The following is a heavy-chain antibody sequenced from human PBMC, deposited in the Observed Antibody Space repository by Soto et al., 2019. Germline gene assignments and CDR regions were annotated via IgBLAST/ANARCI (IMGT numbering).Heavy chain of an antibody. V-gene: IGHV1-46*01. J-gene: IGHJ5*02. CDR3: ARGWLGCSSTSCHSWFDP. CDR2: INPSGGST. CDR1: GYTFTSYY. D-gene: IGHD2-2*01. Sequence: ASVKVSCTASGYTFTSYYMYWVRQAPGQGLEWMGIINPSGGSTSYAQKFQGRVTMTRDTSTSTVYMELSSLRSEDTAVYYCARGWLGCSSTSCHSWFDPWGQGTLVTVSS.